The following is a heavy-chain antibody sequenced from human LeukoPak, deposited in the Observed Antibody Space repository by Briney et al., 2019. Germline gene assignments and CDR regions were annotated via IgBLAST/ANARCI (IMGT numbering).Heavy chain of an antibody. CDR1: GFTVSSNY. Sequence: PGGSLRLSCEVSGFTVSSNYMTWVRQAPGKGLEWVSYISSSGSTIYHADSVKGRFTISRDNAKNSLYLQMNSLRAEDTAVYYCAILWFGDLRGMDVWGQGTTVTVSS. CDR3: AILWFGDLRGMDV. CDR2: ISSSGSTI. D-gene: IGHD3-10*01. V-gene: IGHV3-48*03. J-gene: IGHJ6*02.